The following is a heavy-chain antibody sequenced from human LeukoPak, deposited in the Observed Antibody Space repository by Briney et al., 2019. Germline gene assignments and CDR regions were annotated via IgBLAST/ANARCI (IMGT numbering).Heavy chain of an antibody. Sequence: GSLRLSCAASGFTFDDYGMSWVRQAPGKGLEWIGYIYYSGSTNYNPSLKSRVTISVDTSKNQFSLNLSSVTAADTAVYFCARGRVSSSTWYSTYYYYFYMDVWGKGTTVTVSS. CDR3: ARGRVSSSTWYSTYYYYFYMDV. D-gene: IGHD6-13*01. CDR2: IYYSGST. J-gene: IGHJ6*03. V-gene: IGHV4-59*01. CDR1: GFTFDDYG.